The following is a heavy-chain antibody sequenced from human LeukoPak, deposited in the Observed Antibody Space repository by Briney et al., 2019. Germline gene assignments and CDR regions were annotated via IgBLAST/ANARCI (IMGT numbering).Heavy chain of an antibody. CDR1: GGSFSTYY. CDR3: ARGQGGNYYLNYFDY. Sequence: SETLSLTCTVTGGSFSTYYWSWIRQPPGEWLEWIGHFYYSGSTNYNPSLKSRVPISVDTSRNQFSMKLTSVPAAETAVYYCARGQGGNYYLNYFDYWGQGALVTVSS. V-gene: IGHV4-59*01. CDR2: FYYSGST. D-gene: IGHD1-26*01. J-gene: IGHJ4*02.